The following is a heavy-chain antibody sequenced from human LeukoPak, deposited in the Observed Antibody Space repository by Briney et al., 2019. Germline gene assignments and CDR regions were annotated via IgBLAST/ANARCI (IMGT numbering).Heavy chain of an antibody. D-gene: IGHD6-19*01. V-gene: IGHV3-53*05. CDR1: GFTVSSNY. Sequence: GGSLRLSCAASGFTVSSNYMSWVRQAPGKGLEWVSVIYSGGSTYYADSVKGRFTISRDNSKNTLYLQMNSLRAEDTAVYYCAKEAFSGCFDYWGQGTLVTVSS. J-gene: IGHJ4*02. CDR2: IYSGGST. CDR3: AKEAFSGCFDY.